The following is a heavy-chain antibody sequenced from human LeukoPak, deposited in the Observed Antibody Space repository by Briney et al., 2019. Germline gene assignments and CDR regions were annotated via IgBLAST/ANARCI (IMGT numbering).Heavy chain of an antibody. D-gene: IGHD6-6*01. CDR2: INSDGSTT. CDR1: GSTFSSYW. Sequence: GGSLRLSCAASGSTFSSYWMHWVRQAPGKGLVWVSRINSDGSTTNYAVSVKGRFTISRDNSKNTLYLQMNILRAEDTAVYYCAKVGADSSCDYWGQGTLVTVSS. CDR3: AKVGADSSCDY. J-gene: IGHJ4*02. V-gene: IGHV3-74*01.